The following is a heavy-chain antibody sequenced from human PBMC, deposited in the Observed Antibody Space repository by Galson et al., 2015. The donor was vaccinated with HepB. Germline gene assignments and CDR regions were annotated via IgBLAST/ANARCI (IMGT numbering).Heavy chain of an antibody. CDR3: ARERVRGGRQRSLGSLDP. CDR2: ISGHRNTI. V-gene: IGHV3-48*04. CDR1: GFSISGYS. Sequence: SLRLSCAASGFSISGYSMNWVRQAPGKGLEWLSCISGHRNTIYYTHAVKGRVTISRDNAKNTLFLQMNSLRVEDTAVYYCARERVRGGRQRSLGSLDPWGQGTLVTVSS. D-gene: IGHD2-21*01. J-gene: IGHJ5*02.